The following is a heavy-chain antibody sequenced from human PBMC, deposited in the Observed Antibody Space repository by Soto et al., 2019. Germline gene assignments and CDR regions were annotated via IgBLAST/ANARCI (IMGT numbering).Heavy chain of an antibody. CDR1: GYTFTSYG. J-gene: IGHJ6*02. Sequence: ASVKVSCKASGYTFTSYGISWVRQAPGQGLEWMGWISAYNGNTNYAQKLQGRVTMTTDTSTSTAYMELRSLRSDDTAVYYCARDEYNWNYYYYGMDVWGQGTTVTVSS. V-gene: IGHV1-18*01. CDR2: ISAYNGNT. CDR3: ARDEYNWNYYYYGMDV. D-gene: IGHD1-20*01.